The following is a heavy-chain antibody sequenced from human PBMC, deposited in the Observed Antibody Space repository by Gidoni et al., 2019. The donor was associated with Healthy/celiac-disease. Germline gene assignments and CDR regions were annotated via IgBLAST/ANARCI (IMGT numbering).Heavy chain of an antibody. CDR3: ARQGVIKVAAGGYNWFDP. Sequence: QLQLQESGPGLVKPSETLSLTCTVSGGSISSSSYYWGWIRQPPGKGLEWIGSIYYSGSTYYNPSLKSRVTISVDTSKNQFSLKLSSVTAADTAVYYCARQGVIKVAAGGYNWFDPWGQGTLVTVSS. CDR2: IYYSGST. J-gene: IGHJ5*02. D-gene: IGHD3-10*01. V-gene: IGHV4-39*01. CDR1: GGSISSSSYY.